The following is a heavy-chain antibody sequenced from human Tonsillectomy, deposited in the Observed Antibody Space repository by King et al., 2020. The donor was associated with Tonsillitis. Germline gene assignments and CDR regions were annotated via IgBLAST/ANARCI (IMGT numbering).Heavy chain of an antibody. D-gene: IGHD3-22*01. CDR3: ARHSGYYDSSGPDY. Sequence: QLQESGPGLVKPLETLSLTCTVSGGSISSSSNYWGWIRQPPGKGLEWIGSIFYSGSTYYNPSLKSRITISIHTSKNQFSLKLSSVTAADTAVYYCARHSGYYDSSGPDYWGQGTLVTVSS. V-gene: IGHV4-39*07. CDR2: IFYSGST. CDR1: GGSISSSSNY. J-gene: IGHJ4*02.